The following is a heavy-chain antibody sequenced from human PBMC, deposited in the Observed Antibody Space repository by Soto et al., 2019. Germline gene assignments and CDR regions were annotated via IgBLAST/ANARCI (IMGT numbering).Heavy chain of an antibody. CDR1: GDSISSGGYY. J-gene: IGHJ6*02. CDR2: VHSSGRI. D-gene: IGHD2-21*01. CDR3: ERDLLGGIVPAGMDV. V-gene: IGHV4-31*03. Sequence: SETLSLTCTASGDSISSGGYYWNWIRQHPERGLEWIGYVHSSGRIYYNSSLKSRVTISFDASENQFSLNVRSVTAADAAVYYCERDLLGGIVPAGMDVGGRGTPVTVSS.